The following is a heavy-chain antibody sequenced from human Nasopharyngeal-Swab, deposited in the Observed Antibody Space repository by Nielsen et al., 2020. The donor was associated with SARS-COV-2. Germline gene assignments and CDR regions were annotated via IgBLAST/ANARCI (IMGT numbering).Heavy chain of an antibody. J-gene: IGHJ5*02. CDR2: ISSNGGST. V-gene: IGHV3-64D*06. CDR3: ARAPSVRLNWFDP. Sequence: WIRQPPGKGLEYVSAISSNGGSTYYADSVKGRFTISRDNSKNTLYLQMSSLRAEDTAVYYCARAPSVRLNWFDPWGQGTLVTVSS. D-gene: IGHD5-12*01.